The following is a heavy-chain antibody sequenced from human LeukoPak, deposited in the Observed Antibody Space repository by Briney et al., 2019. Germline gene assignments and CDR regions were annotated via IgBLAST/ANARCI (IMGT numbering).Heavy chain of an antibody. J-gene: IGHJ3*02. V-gene: IGHV3-30*04. D-gene: IGHD6-19*01. CDR3: ARDGSSGWYAGAFDI. CDR2: ISYDGSNK. Sequence: GGSLRLSCAASGFTFSSYAMHWVRQAPGKGLEWVAVISYDGSNKYYADSVKGRSTISRDNSKNTLYLQMNSLRAEDTAVYYCARDGSSGWYAGAFDIWGQGTMVTVSS. CDR1: GFTFSSYA.